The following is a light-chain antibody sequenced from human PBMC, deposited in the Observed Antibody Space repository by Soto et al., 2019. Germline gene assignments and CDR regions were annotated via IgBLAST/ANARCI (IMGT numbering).Light chain of an antibody. Sequence: QSALTQPASVSGSPGQSITISCTGTSSDLAIYNYVSWYQQQPGKAPKLMIYQVTNRPSGVSNRFSGSRSGNTASLTISGVPGGGGAGHYFHSYTSNKNLGFGTWAKVTVL. CDR2: QVT. CDR3: HSYTSNKNLG. CDR1: SSDLAIYNY. J-gene: IGLJ1*01. V-gene: IGLV2-14*01.